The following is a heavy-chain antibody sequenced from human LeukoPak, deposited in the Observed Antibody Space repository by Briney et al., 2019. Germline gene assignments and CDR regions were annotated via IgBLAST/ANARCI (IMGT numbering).Heavy chain of an antibody. CDR3: ARDPEGSLSFDY. J-gene: IGHJ4*02. CDR1: GCTFTSYY. V-gene: IGHV1-46*01. D-gene: IGHD1-14*01. CDR2: INPSGGST. Sequence: GASVKVSCKASGCTFTSYYMHWVRQAPGQGLEWMGIINPSGGSTSYAQKFQGRVTITRDTSASTAYMELSSLRSEDTAVYYCARDPEGSLSFDYWGQGTLVTVSS.